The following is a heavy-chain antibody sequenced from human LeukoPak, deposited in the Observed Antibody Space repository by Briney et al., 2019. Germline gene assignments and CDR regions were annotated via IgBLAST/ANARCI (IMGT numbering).Heavy chain of an antibody. CDR2: IWYDGSNK. D-gene: IGHD2-21*02. Sequence: GRSLRLSCAASGFTFSSYGMHWVRQVPGKGLEWVAVIWYDGSNKYYADSVKGRFTISRDNSKNTLYLQMNSLRAEDTAVYYCAKDHGCGGDCYWTNHYFDYWGQGTLVTVSS. J-gene: IGHJ4*02. V-gene: IGHV3-33*06. CDR1: GFTFSSYG. CDR3: AKDHGCGGDCYWTNHYFDY.